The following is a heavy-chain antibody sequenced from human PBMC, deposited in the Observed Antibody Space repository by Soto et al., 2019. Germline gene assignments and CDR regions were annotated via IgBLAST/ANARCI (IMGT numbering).Heavy chain of an antibody. Sequence: SETLSLTCALYGGSFSGYYWSWIRQPPGKGLEWIGEINHSGSTNYNPSLKSRVTISVDTSKNQFSLKLSSVTAADTAVYYCAKTLEMATTLFDYWGQGTLVTVSS. J-gene: IGHJ4*02. CDR2: INHSGST. D-gene: IGHD1-1*01. V-gene: IGHV4-34*01. CDR3: AKTLEMATTLFDY. CDR1: GGSFSGYY.